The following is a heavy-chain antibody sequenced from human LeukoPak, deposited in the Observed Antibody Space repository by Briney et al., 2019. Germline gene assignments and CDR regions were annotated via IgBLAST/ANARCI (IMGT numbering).Heavy chain of an antibody. D-gene: IGHD3-3*01. V-gene: IGHV3-23*01. CDR3: ARGKDHDFWNPFDH. Sequence: GGSLRLSCAASGFTLSKYAMNWVRQAPGKGLEWVSGIDGSGGRPPSADSVKGRFTISRDISKNTLYLQVDSLRAEDTAAYYCARGKDHDFWNPFDHWGQGTLVTVSS. CDR1: GFTLSKYA. CDR2: IDGSGGRP. J-gene: IGHJ4*02.